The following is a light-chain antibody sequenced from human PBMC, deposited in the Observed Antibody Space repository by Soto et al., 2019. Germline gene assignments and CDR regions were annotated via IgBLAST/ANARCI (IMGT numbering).Light chain of an antibody. V-gene: IGKV1-39*01. Sequence: DIQLTQSPSSLSASVGDTVSITCRASRSVSRYLNWYQQKSGEAPKLLIYAVSTLQSGVPSRFSGSGSGTAFTLTITGLQPEDCATFYCQQTYTNIYSFGQGSKVEMK. CDR1: RSVSRY. CDR3: QQTYTNIYS. CDR2: AVS. J-gene: IGKJ2*03.